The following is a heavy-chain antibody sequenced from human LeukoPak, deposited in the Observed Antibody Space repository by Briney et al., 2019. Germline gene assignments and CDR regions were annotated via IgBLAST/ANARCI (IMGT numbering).Heavy chain of an antibody. D-gene: IGHD3-9*01. Sequence: GGSLRLSCAASGFTFSSYGMHWVRQAPGKGLEWVAVIWYDGSNKYYADSVKGRFTISRDNSKSTLYLQMNSLRAEDTAVYYCAREDDTAAFDIWGQGTMVTVSS. CDR2: IWYDGSNK. V-gene: IGHV3-33*01. CDR1: GFTFSSYG. CDR3: AREDDTAAFDI. J-gene: IGHJ3*02.